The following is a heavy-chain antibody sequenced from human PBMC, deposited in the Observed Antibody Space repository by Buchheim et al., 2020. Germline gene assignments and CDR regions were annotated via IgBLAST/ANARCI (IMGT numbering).Heavy chain of an antibody. CDR1: GDSVSSNSAA. CDR3: VRDRGRIFDY. D-gene: IGHD3-16*01. Sequence: QIQLQQSGPGLVKPSQTLSLTCTISGDSVSSNSAAWNWIRQSPSRGLEWLARTYYSSKWYYEYAVSVKSRLTINPDTSNSPFSLQLSSVTPEDTSVYYCVRDRGRIFDYWGQGTL. CDR2: TYYSSKWYY. J-gene: IGHJ4*02. V-gene: IGHV6-1*01.